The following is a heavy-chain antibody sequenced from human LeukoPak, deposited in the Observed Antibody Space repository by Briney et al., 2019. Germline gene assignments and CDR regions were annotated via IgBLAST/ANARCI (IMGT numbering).Heavy chain of an antibody. J-gene: IGHJ4*02. D-gene: IGHD5-18*01. Sequence: GGSLRLSCAASGFTFSTFAMIWVRQPPGKGLEWVSSIFQGGGEIHYADSVRGRFTISRDNSKSTLFLQMNSLKAEDTAIYYCATYRQVLLPFESWGQGTLVTVSS. V-gene: IGHV3-23*01. CDR3: ATYRQVLLPFES. CDR1: GFTFSTFA. CDR2: IFQGGGEI.